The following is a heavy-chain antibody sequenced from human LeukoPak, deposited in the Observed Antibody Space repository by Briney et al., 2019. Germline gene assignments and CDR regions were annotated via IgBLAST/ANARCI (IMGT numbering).Heavy chain of an antibody. CDR1: KFTFSHYG. CDR3: AKGGSFWSHYFPANWFDP. J-gene: IGHJ5*02. V-gene: IGHV3-33*06. D-gene: IGHD3-3*01. CDR2: IWNDGSDK. Sequence: GGSLRLSCAASKFTFSHYGMHWVRQAPGKGLEWVAVIWNDGSDKYYADSVKGRFTVSRDNSKNTLYLQMNSLRAEDTAVYYCAKGGSFWSHYFPANWFDPWGQGTLVTVSS.